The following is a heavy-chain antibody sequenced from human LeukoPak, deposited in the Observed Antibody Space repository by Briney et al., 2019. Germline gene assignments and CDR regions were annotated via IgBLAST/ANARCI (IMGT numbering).Heavy chain of an antibody. V-gene: IGHV3-7*01. CDR1: GFTFSNYW. Sequence: TGGSLRLSCAASGFTFSNYWMNWVRQAPGKGLEWVANIKQDGGDKYYVDSVKGRFTISRDNAKNSLDLQMNSLRAEDTAVYYCAREKGNYDGYYNYYMDVWGKGTTVTVSS. CDR3: AREKGNYDGYYNYYMDV. CDR2: IKQDGGDK. J-gene: IGHJ6*03. D-gene: IGHD4-11*01.